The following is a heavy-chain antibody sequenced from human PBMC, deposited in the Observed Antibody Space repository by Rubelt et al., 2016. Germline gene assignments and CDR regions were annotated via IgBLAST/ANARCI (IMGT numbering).Heavy chain of an antibody. J-gene: IGHJ5*02. CDR1: GGSISSNIW. V-gene: IGHV4-4*02. CDR2: IYYSGST. D-gene: IGHD3-22*01. Sequence: QVQLQESGPGLVKPSGTLSLTCAVSGGSISSNIWWSWVCQPPGKGLEWIGSIYYSGSTYYNPSLKSRVIISVDMSKNQFSLKLSSVTAADTAAYYCARAEDYYSSWFDPWGQGTLVTVSS. CDR3: ARAEDYYSSWFDP.